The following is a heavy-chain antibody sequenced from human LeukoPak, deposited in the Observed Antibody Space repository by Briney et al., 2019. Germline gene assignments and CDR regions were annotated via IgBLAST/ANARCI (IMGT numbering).Heavy chain of an antibody. Sequence: PSETPSLTCAVYGGSFSGYYWSWIRQPPGKGLEWIGEINHSGSTNYNPSLKSRVTISVDTSKNQFSLKLSSVTAADTAVYYCAREKVYYGSGRQLDYWGQGTLVTVSS. CDR2: INHSGST. CDR3: AREKVYYGSGRQLDY. CDR1: GGSFSGYY. J-gene: IGHJ4*02. D-gene: IGHD3-10*01. V-gene: IGHV4-34*01.